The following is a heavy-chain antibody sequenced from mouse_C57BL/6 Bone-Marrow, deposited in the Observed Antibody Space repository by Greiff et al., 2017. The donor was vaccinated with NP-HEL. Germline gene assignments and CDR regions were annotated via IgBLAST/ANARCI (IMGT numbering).Heavy chain of an antibody. Sequence: VQLQQSGAELARPGASVKLSCKASGYTFTSYGISWVKQRTGQGLEWIGEIYPRSGNTYYNEKFKGKATLTADKSSSPAYMELRSLTSEDSAVYFCARRRQLYAMDYWGQGTSVTVSS. V-gene: IGHV1-81*01. CDR2: IYPRSGNT. CDR1: GYTFTSYG. CDR3: ARRRQLYAMDY. J-gene: IGHJ4*01. D-gene: IGHD3-2*01.